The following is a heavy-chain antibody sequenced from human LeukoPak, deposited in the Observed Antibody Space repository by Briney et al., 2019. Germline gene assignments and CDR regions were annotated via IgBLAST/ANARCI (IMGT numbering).Heavy chain of an antibody. Sequence: GGSLRLSCVASGFTFSSYGMHWVHQAPGKGLEWVADISYDGSNKYYADSVKGRFTISRDNSKNTLYLQMNSLRVEDTAVYYCAKVPDSSGWYYFDYWGQGTLVTVSS. V-gene: IGHV3-30*18. CDR3: AKVPDSSGWYYFDY. CDR2: ISYDGSNK. J-gene: IGHJ4*02. CDR1: GFTFSSYG. D-gene: IGHD6-19*01.